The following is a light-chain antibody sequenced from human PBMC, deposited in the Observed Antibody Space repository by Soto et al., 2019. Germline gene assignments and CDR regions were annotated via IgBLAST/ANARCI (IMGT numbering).Light chain of an antibody. V-gene: IGLV2-14*01. Sequence: QSALTQPASVSGAPGQSITISCTGTSSDVGVYNYVSWYQQHPGKAPKLMIYDVSNRPSGVSNRFYGSKSGNTASLTISGLQDEDEANYYCSSSTSSSTLIFVGGTKVTVL. CDR3: SSSTSSSTLI. CDR2: DVS. J-gene: IGLJ2*01. CDR1: SSDVGVYNY.